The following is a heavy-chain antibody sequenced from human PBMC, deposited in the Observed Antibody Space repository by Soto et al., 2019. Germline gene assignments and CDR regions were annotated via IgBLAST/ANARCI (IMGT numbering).Heavy chain of an antibody. Sequence: QVQLVQSGAEVKKPGASVKVSCKASGYTFTSYGISWVRQAPGQGLEWMGWISAYNGKTNYAQKLQGRVTMTTDKCAGTSYGELRSLRADDTAVYYCASDSLMIDVIGAFDIWGQGTLVTVSS. J-gene: IGHJ3*02. CDR2: ISAYNGKT. CDR1: GYTFTSYG. D-gene: IGHD3-22*01. V-gene: IGHV1-18*01. CDR3: ASDSLMIDVIGAFDI.